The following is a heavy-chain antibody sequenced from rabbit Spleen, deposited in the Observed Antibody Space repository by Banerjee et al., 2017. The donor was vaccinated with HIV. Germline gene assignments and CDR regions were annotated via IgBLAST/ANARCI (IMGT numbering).Heavy chain of an antibody. V-gene: IGHV1S47*01. Sequence: QEQVVESGGGLVQPGGSLKLSCKASGFDFSSYGVSWVRQVPGKGLEWIGYIDPVFGITYYANWVNVRFTVSSHNAQNTLFLQLNSLTAADTATYFCVREVAAKFNLWGPGTLVTVS. J-gene: IGHJ4*01. CDR3: VREVAAKFNL. CDR1: GFDFSSYG. CDR2: IDPVFGIT. D-gene: IGHD4-1*01.